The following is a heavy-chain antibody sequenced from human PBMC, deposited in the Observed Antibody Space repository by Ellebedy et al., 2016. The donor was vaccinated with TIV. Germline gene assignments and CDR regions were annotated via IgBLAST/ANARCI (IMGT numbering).Heavy chain of an antibody. Sequence: SVKVSCXASGGTFSSYAISWVRQAPGQGLEWMGGIIPIFGTANYAQKFQGRVTITADESTSTAYMELSSLRSEDTAVYYCAGVLRPYYYYGMDVWGQGTTVTVSS. CDR2: IIPIFGTA. D-gene: IGHD4/OR15-4a*01. J-gene: IGHJ6*02. V-gene: IGHV1-69*13. CDR1: GGTFSSYA. CDR3: AGVLRPYYYYGMDV.